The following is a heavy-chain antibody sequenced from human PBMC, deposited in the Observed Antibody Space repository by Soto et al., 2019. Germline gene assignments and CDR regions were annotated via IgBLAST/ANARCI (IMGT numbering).Heavy chain of an antibody. D-gene: IGHD3-3*01. V-gene: IGHV2-5*02. J-gene: IGHJ4*02. CDR2: IYWDDDK. Sequence: QSTLNESGPTVVKPAETLTLTCTFSGFSLTTSGVGVGWIRQSPGKAPEWLALIYWDDDKRYSASLKSRLTITKDTSKNQVVLTMASVDPADTATYYCARRILRTVFGLVTTTAIYFDFWGQGTPVVVSS. CDR1: GFSLTTSGVG. CDR3: ARRILRTVFGLVTTTAIYFDF.